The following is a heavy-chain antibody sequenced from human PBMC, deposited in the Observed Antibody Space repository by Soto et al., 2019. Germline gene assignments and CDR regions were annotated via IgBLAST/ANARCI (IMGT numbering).Heavy chain of an antibody. D-gene: IGHD1-26*01. CDR3: ARGEQYSGRIFDY. CDR2: TYYRSKWYY. Sequence: SQTLSLTCAITGDSVSSNSAGWSWVRQSPSRGLEWLGRTYYRSKWYYEYAVSVRGRITIKPDTSKNQYSLQLNSVTPEDTAVYFCARGEQYSGRIFDYWGEGTPVPVYS. J-gene: IGHJ5*01. CDR1: GDSVSSNSAG. V-gene: IGHV6-1*01.